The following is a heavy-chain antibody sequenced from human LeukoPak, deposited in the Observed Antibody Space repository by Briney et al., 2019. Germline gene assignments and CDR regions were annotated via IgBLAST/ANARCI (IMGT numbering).Heavy chain of an antibody. J-gene: IGHJ4*02. CDR3: AKGEYSGRPYWGALDY. D-gene: IGHD3-10*01. CDR1: GFTFSSYA. V-gene: IGHV3-23*01. CDR2: ISGSGGST. Sequence: PGGSLRLSCAASGFTFSSYAMSWVRQAPGKGLEWVSAISGSGGSTYYADSVKGRFTISRDNSKNTLYLQMNSLRAEDTAVYYCAKGEYSGRPYWGALDYWGQGTLVTVSS.